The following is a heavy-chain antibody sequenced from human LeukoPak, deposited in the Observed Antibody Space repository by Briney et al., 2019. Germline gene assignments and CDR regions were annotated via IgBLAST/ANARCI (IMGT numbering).Heavy chain of an antibody. CDR2: VYYSGST. CDR1: VGSISSYY. D-gene: IGHD6-19*01. Sequence: SETLSLTCTVSVGSISSYYWSWIRQPPGKGLAWIGYVYYSGSTNYNPSLESRVTISVDTSKNQFSLKLSSVTAADTAVYYCAREYSSGWSGTGYWGQGTLVTVSS. V-gene: IGHV4-59*01. J-gene: IGHJ4*02. CDR3: AREYSSGWSGTGY.